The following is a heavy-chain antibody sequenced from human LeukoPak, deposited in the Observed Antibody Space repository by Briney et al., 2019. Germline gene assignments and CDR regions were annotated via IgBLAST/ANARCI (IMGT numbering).Heavy chain of an antibody. D-gene: IGHD4/OR15-4a*01. Sequence: GGSLRLSCAASGFTVSSNYMSWVRQAPGKGLEWVANIKQDGSEKYYVDSVKGRFTISRDNAKNSLYLQMNSLRAEDTAVYYCARRSVGASRNAFDIWGQGTMVTVPS. J-gene: IGHJ3*02. CDR3: ARRSVGASRNAFDI. V-gene: IGHV3-7*01. CDR1: GFTVSSNY. CDR2: IKQDGSEK.